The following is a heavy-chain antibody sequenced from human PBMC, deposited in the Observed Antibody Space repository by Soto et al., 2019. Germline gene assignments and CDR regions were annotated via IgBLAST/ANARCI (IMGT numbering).Heavy chain of an antibody. Sequence: QVQLVESGGGVVQPGRSLRLSCAASGFTFSNYGMHWVRQAPGKGLEWVAVIWYDGSNKYYADSVKGRFTISRDNSKNTLYLQMDSLRAEDAAVYCCARAAAGNSPFVYWGQGTLVTVSS. CDR3: ARAAAGNSPFVY. J-gene: IGHJ4*02. CDR2: IWYDGSNK. D-gene: IGHD6-13*01. CDR1: GFTFSNYG. V-gene: IGHV3-33*01.